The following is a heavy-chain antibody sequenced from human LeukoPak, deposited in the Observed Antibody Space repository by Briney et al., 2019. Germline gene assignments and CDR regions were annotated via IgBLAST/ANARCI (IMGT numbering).Heavy chain of an antibody. CDR3: ARDRGSGSYPTDYFDY. J-gene: IGHJ4*02. CDR2: INSDGSST. V-gene: IGHV3-74*01. D-gene: IGHD1-26*01. CDR1: GFTFSSYW. Sequence: PGGSLRLSCAASGFTFSSYWMHWVRQAPGKGLVWVSRINSDGSSTSYADSVKGRFTISRDNAKNTLSLQMNSLRAEDTAVYYCARDRGSGSYPTDYFDYWGQGTLVTVSS.